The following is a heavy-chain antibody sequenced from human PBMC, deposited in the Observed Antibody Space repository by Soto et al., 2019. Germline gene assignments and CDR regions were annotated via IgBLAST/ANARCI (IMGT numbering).Heavy chain of an antibody. Sequence: GSLKISCKGSGYSFPTFWIGWVRQMPGKGLEWMGVIYPGDSDTRYSPSFQGQVTISADRSISTAYLQWSSLKASDTAIYYCARSGGNAYYNMDVWGQGTTVTVS. CDR3: ARSGGNAYYNMDV. V-gene: IGHV5-51*01. D-gene: IGHD3-16*01. CDR1: GYSFPTFW. J-gene: IGHJ6*02. CDR2: IYPGDSDT.